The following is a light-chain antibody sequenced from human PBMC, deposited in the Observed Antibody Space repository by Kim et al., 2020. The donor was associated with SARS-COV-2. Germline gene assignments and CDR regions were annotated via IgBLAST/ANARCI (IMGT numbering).Light chain of an antibody. Sequence: VSPGEGATLPCRASQSVSSKLAWYQQKPGQAPRLLIYGASTRATGIPARFSGSGSGTEFTLTISSLQSEDFAVYYCQQYNNWPLTFGGGTKVDIK. CDR2: GAS. CDR3: QQYNNWPLT. CDR1: QSVSSK. V-gene: IGKV3-15*01. J-gene: IGKJ4*01.